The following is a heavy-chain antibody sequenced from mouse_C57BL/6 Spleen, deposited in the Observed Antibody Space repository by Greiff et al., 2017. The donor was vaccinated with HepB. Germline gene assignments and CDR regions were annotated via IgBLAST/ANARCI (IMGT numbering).Heavy chain of an antibody. V-gene: IGHV1-54*01. J-gene: IGHJ2*01. CDR2: INPGSGGT. CDR1: GYAFTNYL. CDR3: ARSNYGSSYEDY. D-gene: IGHD1-1*01. Sequence: VHLVESGAELVRPGTSVKVSCKASGYAFTNYLIEWVKQRPGQGLEWIGVINPGSGGTNYNEKFKGKATLTADKSSSTAYMQLSSLTSEDSAVYFCARSNYGSSYEDYWGQGTTLTVSS.